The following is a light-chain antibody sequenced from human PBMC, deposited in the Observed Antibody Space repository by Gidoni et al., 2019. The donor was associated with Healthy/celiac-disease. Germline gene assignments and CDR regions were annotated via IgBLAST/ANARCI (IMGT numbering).Light chain of an antibody. V-gene: IGKV1-33*01. CDR1: QDISNY. CDR3: QQYDNLLRCS. CDR2: DAS. J-gene: IGKJ2*04. Sequence: DIQMTQSPSSLSASVGDRVTITCQASQDISNYLNWYQQKPGKAPKLLIYDASNLETGVPSRFSGSGSGTDFTFTNSSLQPEDIATYYCQQYDNLLRCSFGQGTKLEIK.